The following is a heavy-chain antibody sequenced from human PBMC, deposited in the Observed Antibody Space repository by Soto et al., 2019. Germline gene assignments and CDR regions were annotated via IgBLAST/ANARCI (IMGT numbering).Heavy chain of an antibody. CDR2: ISSSGSTI. D-gene: IGHD6-19*01. V-gene: IGHV3-48*03. CDR3: ARQYEHSSGWFKTTNNWFDP. CDR1: GFTFSSYE. J-gene: IGHJ5*02. Sequence: EVQLVESGGGLVQPGGSLRLSCAASGFTFSSYEMNWVRQAPGKGLEWVSYISSSGSTIYYADSVKGRFTISRDNAKNSLYLQMNSLRAEDTAVYYCARQYEHSSGWFKTTNNWFDPWGQGTLFTVSS.